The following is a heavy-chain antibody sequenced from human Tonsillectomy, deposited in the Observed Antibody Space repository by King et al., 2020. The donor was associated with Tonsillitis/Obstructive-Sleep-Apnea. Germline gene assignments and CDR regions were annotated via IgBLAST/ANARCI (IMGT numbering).Heavy chain of an antibody. CDR1: GFPFGAYA. J-gene: IGHJ4*02. V-gene: IGHV3-49*04. CDR2: IRITVYCCPT. CDR3: TRDSYYDFWSGYSYYFDY. D-gene: IGHD3-3*01. Sequence: EVQLVESGGGLVQPGRSLRLSCTASGFPFGAYAMNWVRPAPGHGLECVGFIRITVYCCPTEYAASVKGRFTISRADSKSIAYLQMNSLTPEDTAVYYCTRDSYYDFWSGYSYYFDYWGKGTLVTVSS.